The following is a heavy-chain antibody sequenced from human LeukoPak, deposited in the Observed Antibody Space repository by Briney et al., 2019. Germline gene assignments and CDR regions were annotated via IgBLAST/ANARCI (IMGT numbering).Heavy chain of an antibody. J-gene: IGHJ6*02. CDR2: ISAYNGNT. Sequence: GASVKVSCKASGYTFTNYGISWVRQAPGQGLEWMGWISAYNGNTNYAQKLQGRVTMTTDTSTSTAYMELRSLRSDDTAVYYCARDWVVPADIYYYYGMDVWGQGTTVTVSS. D-gene: IGHD2-2*01. CDR3: ARDWVVPADIYYYYGMDV. CDR1: GYTFTNYG. V-gene: IGHV1-18*01.